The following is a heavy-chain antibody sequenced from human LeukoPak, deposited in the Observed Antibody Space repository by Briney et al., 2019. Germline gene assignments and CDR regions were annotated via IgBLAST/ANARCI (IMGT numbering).Heavy chain of an antibody. Sequence: SSETLSLTCTVSGGSISSYYWSWIRQPPGKGLEWIGYIYYSGSTNYNPSLKSRVTISVDTSKNQFSLKLSSVTAADTAVYYRARAPSGTYYYYMDVWGKGTTVTVSS. CDR1: GGSISSYY. CDR3: ARAPSGTYYYYMDV. V-gene: IGHV4-59*01. CDR2: IYYSGST. J-gene: IGHJ6*03. D-gene: IGHD3-10*01.